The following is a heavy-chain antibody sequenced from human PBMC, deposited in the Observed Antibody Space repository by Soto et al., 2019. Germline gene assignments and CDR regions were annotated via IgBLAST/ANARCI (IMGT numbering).Heavy chain of an antibody. Sequence: GGSLRLSCAASGFTFSNAWMSWVRQAPGKGLEWVGRIKSKTDGGTTDYAAPVKGRFTISRDDSKNTLYLQMNSLKTEDTAVYYCTTEYTIFGVVIAHYWGQGTPVTVSS. J-gene: IGHJ4*02. V-gene: IGHV3-15*01. CDR2: IKSKTDGGTT. CDR1: GFTFSNAW. D-gene: IGHD3-3*01. CDR3: TTEYTIFGVVIAHY.